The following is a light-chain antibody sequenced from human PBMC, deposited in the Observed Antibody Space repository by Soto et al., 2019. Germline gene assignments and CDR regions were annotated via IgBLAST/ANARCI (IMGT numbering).Light chain of an antibody. CDR2: AAS. CDR1: QSLRDN. CDR3: QQGYSFPYT. J-gene: IGKJ2*01. V-gene: IGKV1-39*01. Sequence: DIQMTQTPSSLSATIGQRATISCRSSQSLRDNLSWYQQKPGLPPNFLTYAASSLHDGVPSRFSGSGSGTEFTLTISSLQPEDFATYYCQQGYSFPYTFGRGTKLEIK.